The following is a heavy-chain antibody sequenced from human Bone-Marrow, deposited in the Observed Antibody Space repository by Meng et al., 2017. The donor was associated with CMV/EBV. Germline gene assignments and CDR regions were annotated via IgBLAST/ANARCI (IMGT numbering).Heavy chain of an antibody. D-gene: IGHD1-1*01. CDR2: INHSGST. CDR1: GGSFSGYY. J-gene: IGHJ4*02. Sequence: SQTLSLTCAVYGGSFSGYYWSWIRQPPGKGLEWIGEINHSGSTNYNPSLKSRVTISVDTSKNQFSLKLSSVTAADTAVYYCARGRTTWGYWGQGTLVTVSS. V-gene: IGHV4-34*01. CDR3: ARGRTTWGY.